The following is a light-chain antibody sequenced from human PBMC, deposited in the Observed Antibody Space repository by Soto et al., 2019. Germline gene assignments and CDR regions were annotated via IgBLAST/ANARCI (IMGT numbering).Light chain of an antibody. V-gene: IGLV2-14*01. CDR1: SSDVGGYNY. CDR2: EVS. CDR3: SSYTSSSTLWV. J-gene: IGLJ1*01. Sequence: SALTQPASVSGSPGQSITISCTGTSSDVGGYNYVSWYQKYPGKAPKLMIYEVSNRPSGVSNRFSGSKSGNTASLTISGLQAEDEADYYSSSYTSSSTLWVFGTGTKLTVL.